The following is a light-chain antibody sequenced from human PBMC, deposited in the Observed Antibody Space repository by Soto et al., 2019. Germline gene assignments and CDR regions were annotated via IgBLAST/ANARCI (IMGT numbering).Light chain of an antibody. CDR3: SSHAGSDNPFV. CDR2: DVN. V-gene: IGLV2-8*01. J-gene: IGLJ1*01. CDR1: SSDVGGYNY. Sequence: QSALTQPPSASGSPGQSVTISCTGTSSDVGGYNYVSWYQQHPGKAPKVMIYDVNKRPSGVPDRFSGSKSGNTASLTVSGHQAEDEAAYYSSSHAGSDNPFVFGSGTKLTVL.